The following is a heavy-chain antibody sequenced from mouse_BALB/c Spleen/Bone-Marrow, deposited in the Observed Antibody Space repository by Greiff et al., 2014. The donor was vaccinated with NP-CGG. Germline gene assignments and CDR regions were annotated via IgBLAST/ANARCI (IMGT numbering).Heavy chain of an antibody. Sequence: VHVKQSGAELVKPGASVKLSCTASGFNIKDTYMHWVKQRPEQGLEWIGWIDPANGNTKYDPKFQGKATITADTSSNTAYLQLSSLTSEDTAVYYCAAYYYGSSYGFAYWGQGTLVTVSA. D-gene: IGHD1-1*01. CDR3: AAYYYGSSYGFAY. CDR1: GFNIKDTY. V-gene: IGHV14-3*02. CDR2: IDPANGNT. J-gene: IGHJ3*01.